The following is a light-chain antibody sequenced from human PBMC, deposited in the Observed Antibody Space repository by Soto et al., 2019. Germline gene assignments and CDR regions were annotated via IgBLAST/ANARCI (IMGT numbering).Light chain of an antibody. Sequence: EIVRTPSPATLSVSPGERAALSCRASQSVSSNFLAWYQQKPGQAPRLLIYGVSSRASGIPDRFFGSGSGTDFTLTINRLEPEDFAVYYCQQYANSTITFGQGARLEI. CDR1: QSVSSNF. CDR2: GVS. J-gene: IGKJ5*01. V-gene: IGKV3-20*01. CDR3: QQYANSTIT.